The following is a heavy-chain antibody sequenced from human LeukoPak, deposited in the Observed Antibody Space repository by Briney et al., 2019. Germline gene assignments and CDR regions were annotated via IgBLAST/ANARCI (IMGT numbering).Heavy chain of an antibody. CDR2: ISDSGVTT. CDR1: GFTFSSCA. Sequence: GGSLRLSCAASGFTFSSCAMSWVRQAPGKGLEWVSGISDSGVTTYHADSVKGRFTISRDNSKNTLYLQMNSLRAEDTALYYCAKSRGQYGDYLFYYYGMDVWGQGTAVTVSS. D-gene: IGHD4-17*01. CDR3: AKSRGQYGDYLFYYYGMDV. J-gene: IGHJ6*02. V-gene: IGHV3-23*01.